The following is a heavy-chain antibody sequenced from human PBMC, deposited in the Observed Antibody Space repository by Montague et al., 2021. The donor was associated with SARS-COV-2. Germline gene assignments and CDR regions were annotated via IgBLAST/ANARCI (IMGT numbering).Heavy chain of an antibody. CDR1: GFSFESYE. CDR2: IGSSNSDI. CDR3: ASSYYYDKSGLDY. D-gene: IGHD3-22*01. V-gene: IGHV3-48*03. J-gene: IGHJ4*02. Sequence: SLRLSCAASGFSFESYEMNWVRQAPGKGLEWVSHIGSSNSDIYYADSVTGRFTISGDNAKNSLFLQMNSLRATDTAVYYCASSYYYDKSGLDYWGQGTLVTVSS.